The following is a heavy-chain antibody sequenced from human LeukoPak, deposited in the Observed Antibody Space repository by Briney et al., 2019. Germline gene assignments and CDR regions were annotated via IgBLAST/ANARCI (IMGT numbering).Heavy chain of an antibody. D-gene: IGHD2-21*02. CDR1: GFKFDDYA. V-gene: IGHV3-9*01. CDR3: AREGLTVDAFDV. Sequence: GGSLRLSCAASGFKFDDYAVHWVRQGPGKGLEWVSGISWNSGIIDYADSVKGRFTISRDNAKSSLFLQMNSLRVEDTALYYCAREGLTVDAFDVWGPGTVVTVSS. CDR2: ISWNSGII. J-gene: IGHJ3*01.